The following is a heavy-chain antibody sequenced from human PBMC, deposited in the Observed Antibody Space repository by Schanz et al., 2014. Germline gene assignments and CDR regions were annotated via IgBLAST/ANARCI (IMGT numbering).Heavy chain of an antibody. J-gene: IGHJ5*02. V-gene: IGHV4-31*03. CDR2: IYYTGTI. D-gene: IGHD2-21*01. CDR3: ARAVGGNSALEWFDP. CDR1: GGSISRGTHY. Sequence: QVRMQESGPGLVKPSQTLSLTCTVSGGSISRGTHYWTWIRQLPGKGLEWIGHIYYTGTIFYNPSLKSRVIISVDTSKNQFSLSLSSATAADTAVYYCARAVGGNSALEWFDPWGQGTLVTVSS.